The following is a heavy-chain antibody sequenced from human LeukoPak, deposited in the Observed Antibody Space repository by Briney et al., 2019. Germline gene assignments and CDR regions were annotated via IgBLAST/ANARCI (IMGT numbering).Heavy chain of an antibody. Sequence: SETLSLTCAVSGGSISSGGYSWSWIRQPPGKGLEWIGRIYTSGSTNYNPSLKSRVTMSVDTSKNQFSLKLSSVTAADTAVYYCARGDYASTFDYWGQGTLVTVSS. CDR1: GGSISSGGYS. V-gene: IGHV4-61*02. CDR3: ARGDYASTFDY. D-gene: IGHD4-17*01. CDR2: IYTSGST. J-gene: IGHJ4*02.